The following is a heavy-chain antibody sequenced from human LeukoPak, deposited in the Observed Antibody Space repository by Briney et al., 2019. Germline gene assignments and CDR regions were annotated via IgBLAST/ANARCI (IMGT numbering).Heavy chain of an antibody. J-gene: IGHJ5*02. Sequence: ASVKVSCKASGGTFSSYAISWVRQAPGQGLEWMGGIIPIFGTANYAQKFQGRVTITADESTSTAYMELSSLRSEDTAVYYCARGVRSDIVVVVAANNWFDPWGQGTLVTVSS. CDR3: ARGVRSDIVVVVAANNWFDP. CDR2: IIPIFGTA. CDR1: GGTFSSYA. D-gene: IGHD2-15*01. V-gene: IGHV1-69*13.